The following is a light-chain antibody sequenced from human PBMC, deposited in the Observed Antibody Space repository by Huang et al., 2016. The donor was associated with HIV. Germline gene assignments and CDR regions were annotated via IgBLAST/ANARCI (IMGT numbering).Light chain of an antibody. J-gene: IGKJ2*01. V-gene: IGKV4-1*01. CDR3: HQYYNTPYT. Sequence: DIVMTQSPDSLAVSLGERATINCKSSKSVLDNSNNKNCLAWFQQKPGQPPKLLIYWASSRESGVPDRFSGSGSGTDFTLTISSLQAEDVAVYYCHQYYNTPYTFGQGTKLEIK. CDR1: KSVLDNSNNKNC. CDR2: WAS.